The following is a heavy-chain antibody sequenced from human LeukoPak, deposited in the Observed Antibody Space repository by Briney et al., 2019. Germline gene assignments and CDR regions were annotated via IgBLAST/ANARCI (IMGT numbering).Heavy chain of an antibody. V-gene: IGHV4-4*02. Sequence: SETLSLTCVVFGGPISSNNWWSWIRQSPGKGLEWIGEIHHSGRTIYNPSLKSRVTISVDKPKSQFSLNVTSVTAADTAVYYCARKMNWGRAFDIWGQGTKVTVSS. D-gene: IGHD3-16*01. CDR2: IHHSGRT. CDR3: ARKMNWGRAFDI. CDR1: GGPISSNNW. J-gene: IGHJ3*02.